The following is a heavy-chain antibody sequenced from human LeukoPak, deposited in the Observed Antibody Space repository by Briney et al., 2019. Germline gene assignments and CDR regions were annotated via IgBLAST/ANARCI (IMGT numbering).Heavy chain of an antibody. CDR1: GFTFSSYS. Sequence: PGGSLRLSCAASGFTFSSYSMNWVRQAPGKGLEWVSSISSSSSYIYYADSVKGRFTISRDNAKNSLYLQMNSLRAEDTAVYYCARDFSSSTGEVAGFDYWGQGTLVTVSS. V-gene: IGHV3-21*01. D-gene: IGHD6-19*01. J-gene: IGHJ4*02. CDR3: ARDFSSSTGEVAGFDY. CDR2: ISSSSSYI.